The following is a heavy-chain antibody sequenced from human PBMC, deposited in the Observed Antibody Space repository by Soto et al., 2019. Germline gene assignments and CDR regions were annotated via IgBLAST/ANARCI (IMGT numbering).Heavy chain of an antibody. Sequence: GGSLRLSYAASGFTFTTYGMNWVRQAPGEGLEWVSFISSRTGSSKEYADSVRGRFTVSRDNAKNSVYLQMNSLRVEDTAVYYCARKGVSNLDYWGQGT. J-gene: IGHJ4*02. D-gene: IGHD2-8*01. CDR3: ARKGVSNLDY. CDR1: GFTFTTYG. V-gene: IGHV3-21*01. CDR2: ISSRTGSSK.